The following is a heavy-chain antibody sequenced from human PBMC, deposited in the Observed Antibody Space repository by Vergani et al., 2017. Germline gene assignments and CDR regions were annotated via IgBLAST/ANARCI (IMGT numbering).Heavy chain of an antibody. CDR3: ARHTTYTDS. J-gene: IGHJ4*02. Sequence: EVELVQSGPEMRKPGASLKISCKGSEYSFGNYLIGWLRQMPGKGLEWMGIIYPADSDTRYRPSFQGQVTISADKSISTAFLQWDSLKASDTALYYCARHTTYTDSWGQGTLVTVSS. CDR1: EYSFGNYL. D-gene: IGHD1-1*01. V-gene: IGHV5-51*01. CDR2: IYPADSDT.